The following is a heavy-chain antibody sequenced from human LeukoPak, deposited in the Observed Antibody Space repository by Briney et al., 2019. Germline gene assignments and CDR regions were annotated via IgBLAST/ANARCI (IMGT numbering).Heavy chain of an antibody. Sequence: SQTLSLTCAISGDGVSSNSGAWNWIRQSPSRGLEWLGRTYYRSKWYTDHAVSLKGRISISADTSKNQFSLQLNSVTPEDTAVYYCGRGYYIDYWGQGTLVTVSS. CDR3: GRGYYIDY. D-gene: IGHD3-10*01. V-gene: IGHV6-1*01. CDR2: TYYRSKWYT. CDR1: GDGVSSNSGA. J-gene: IGHJ4*02.